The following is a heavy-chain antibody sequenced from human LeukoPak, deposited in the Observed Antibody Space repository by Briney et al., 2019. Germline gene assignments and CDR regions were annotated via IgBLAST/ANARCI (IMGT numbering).Heavy chain of an antibody. CDR3: AREGGPYRLGAFDI. D-gene: IGHD2-15*01. CDR1: GFTFSTYT. Sequence: GGSLRLSCAASGFTFSTYTRNWVRQAPGQGLEWVSSISSSNTYIYYADSVKGRFTISRDNAKNSLYLQMNSLRAEDTAVYYCAREGGPYRLGAFDIWGQGTMVTVSS. J-gene: IGHJ3*02. CDR2: ISSSNTYI. V-gene: IGHV3-21*01.